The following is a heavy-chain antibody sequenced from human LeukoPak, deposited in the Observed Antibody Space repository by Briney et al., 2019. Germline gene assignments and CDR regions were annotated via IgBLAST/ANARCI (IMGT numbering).Heavy chain of an antibody. J-gene: IGHJ6*02. CDR2: INPNSGGT. V-gene: IGHV1-2*02. D-gene: IGHD1-26*01. Sequence: ASVMVSCKASGYTSTGYYMHWVRHAPGQGLEWMGWINPNSGGTNYAQKFQGRVTMTRYTSISTAYMELSRLRSDDTAVYYCASTWDPYYYYGMDVWGQGTTVTVSS. CDR1: GYTSTGYY. CDR3: ASTWDPYYYYGMDV.